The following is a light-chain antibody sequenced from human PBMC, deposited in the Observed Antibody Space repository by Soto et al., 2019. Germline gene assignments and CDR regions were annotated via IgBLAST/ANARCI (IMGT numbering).Light chain of an antibody. V-gene: IGLV1-51*01. Sequence: QSVLTQPPSVSAAPGQKVTISCSGSSSNIGNNYVSWYRQLPGTAPKLLIYDNNKRPSGIPDRFSGPKSGTSATLGITGLQTGDEADYYCGTWDSSLSALVFGGGTKVTVL. CDR3: GTWDSSLSALV. CDR2: DNN. CDR1: SSNIGNNY. J-gene: IGLJ2*01.